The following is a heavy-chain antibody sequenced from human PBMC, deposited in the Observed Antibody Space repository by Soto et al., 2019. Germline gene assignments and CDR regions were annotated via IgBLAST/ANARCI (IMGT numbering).Heavy chain of an antibody. CDR1: GFTFGDYA. J-gene: IGHJ6*02. D-gene: IGHD3-3*01. CDR2: IRSKAYGGTT. Sequence: GGSLRLSCTASGFTFGDYAMSWVRQAPGKWLEWVGFIRSKAYGGTTEYAASVKGRFTISRDDSKSIAYLQMNSLKTEDTAVYYCTRDSYYDFWSGYFADVYYYYGMDXWGQGTTVTV. V-gene: IGHV3-49*04. CDR3: TRDSYYDFWSGYFADVYYYYGMDX.